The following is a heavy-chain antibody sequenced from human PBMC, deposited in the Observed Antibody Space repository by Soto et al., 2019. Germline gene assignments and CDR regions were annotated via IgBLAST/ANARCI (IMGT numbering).Heavy chain of an antibody. J-gene: IGHJ4*02. D-gene: IGHD6-13*01. CDR3: ARDTYRSSSFDY. CDR1: GYTFTNYY. V-gene: IGHV1-46*01. CDR2: INPDGGST. Sequence: QVQLVQSGAEVKKPGASVQVSCKASGYTFTNYYMHWVRQAPGQGLEWMGVINPDGGSTSYAQKFQGRVTMTRDTSTSTVYMELSSLKSEDTAVYYCARDTYRSSSFDYWGQGTLVTVSS.